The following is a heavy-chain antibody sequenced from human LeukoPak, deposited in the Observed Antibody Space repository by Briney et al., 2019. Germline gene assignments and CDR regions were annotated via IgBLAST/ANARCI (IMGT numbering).Heavy chain of an antibody. CDR1: GYTFTSYY. V-gene: IGHV1-46*01. CDR3: ARSRPGYSYAIPAFPFDY. Sequence: GASVKVSFQASGYTFTSYYMHWVRQAPGQGLEWMGIINPSGGSTSYAQKFRGRVTMTRDTTTSTVYMELSSLRSEDTAVYYCARSRPGYSYAIPAFPFDYWGQGTLVTVSS. J-gene: IGHJ4*02. D-gene: IGHD5-18*01. CDR2: INPSGGST.